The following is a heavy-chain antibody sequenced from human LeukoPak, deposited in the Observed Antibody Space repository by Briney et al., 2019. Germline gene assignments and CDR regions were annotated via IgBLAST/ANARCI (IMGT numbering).Heavy chain of an antibody. V-gene: IGHV3-48*03. CDR2: ISSSDSTI. D-gene: IGHD5-18*01. CDR1: GFTFSSYE. CDR3: ARGGGYSTEDYYMDV. Sequence: PGGSLRLSCAASGFTFSSYEMHWVRQAPGKGLEWVSYISSSDSTIYYADSVKGRFTISRDNSRNTLYLQMSSLRPEDTAVYYCARGGGYSTEDYYMDVWGKGTTVTVSS. J-gene: IGHJ6*03.